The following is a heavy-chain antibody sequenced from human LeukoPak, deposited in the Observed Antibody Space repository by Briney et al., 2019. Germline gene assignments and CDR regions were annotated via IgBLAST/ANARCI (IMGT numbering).Heavy chain of an antibody. J-gene: IGHJ4*02. CDR2: ITNSGTYI. CDR1: GFTFSRYT. Sequence: PGGSLRLSCAASGFTFSRYTMNWVRQAPGKGLEWVSSITNSGTYIYYADSVKGRFTISRDNAKNSLYLQMYSLRAEDTAVYYCASVDPHATGAWVDYWGQGTLVTVSS. D-gene: IGHD5-12*01. CDR3: ASVDPHATGAWVDY. V-gene: IGHV3-21*01.